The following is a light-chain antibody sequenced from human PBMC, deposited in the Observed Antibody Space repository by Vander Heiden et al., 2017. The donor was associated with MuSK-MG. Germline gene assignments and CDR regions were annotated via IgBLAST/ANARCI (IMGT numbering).Light chain of an antibody. CDR2: AVS. J-gene: IGLJ2*01. CDR1: SSDVGGYNY. CDR3: CSYAGNSVV. Sequence: QSALTQPRSVSGSPGQSVTISCTGTSSDVGGYNYVSWYQQHPGKAPKLMVYAVSERPSGVPDRFSGSKSGNTASLTISGLQAEDEADYCCCSYAGNSVVFGGGTKRTVL. V-gene: IGLV2-11*01.